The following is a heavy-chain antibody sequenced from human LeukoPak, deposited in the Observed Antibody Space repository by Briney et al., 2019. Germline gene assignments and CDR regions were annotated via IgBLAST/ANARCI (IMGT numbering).Heavy chain of an antibody. CDR1: GFTFSSYG. V-gene: IGHV3-30*18. Sequence: GRSLRLSCAASGFTFSSYGMHWVRQAPGKGLEWVAVRSYDGSNKYYADSVKGRFTISRDNSKNTLYLQMNSLRAEDTALYYCAKWGDYDVLTGYYVPDYWGQGTLVTVSS. CDR3: AKWGDYDVLTGYYVPDY. CDR2: RSYDGSNK. D-gene: IGHD3-9*01. J-gene: IGHJ4*02.